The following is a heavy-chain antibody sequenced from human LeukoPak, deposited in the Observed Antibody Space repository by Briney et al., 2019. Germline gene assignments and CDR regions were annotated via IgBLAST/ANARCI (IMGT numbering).Heavy chain of an antibody. Sequence: ASVKVSCKASVYTFTGYYMHWLRQAPGQGREWMGWINPNSGGTNYAQKFQGRVTITRETSINTAYLELNSLRSDDTAVYYCARIGDFDYWGQGSLVTVSS. CDR3: ARIGDFDY. V-gene: IGHV1-2*02. D-gene: IGHD2-15*01. J-gene: IGHJ4*02. CDR1: VYTFTGYY. CDR2: INPNSGGT.